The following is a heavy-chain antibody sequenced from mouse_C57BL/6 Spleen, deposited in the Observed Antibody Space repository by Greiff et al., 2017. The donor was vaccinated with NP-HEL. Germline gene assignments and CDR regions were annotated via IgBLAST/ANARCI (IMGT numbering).Heavy chain of an antibody. Sequence: VQLQQSGAELVKPGASVKLSCKASGYTFTSYWMHWVMQRPGQGLEWIGMIHPNSGSTNYNEKFKSKATLTVDKSSSTAYMQLSSLTSEDSAVYYCARKGSNYVPDYWGQGTTLTVSS. CDR2: IHPNSGST. CDR1: GYTFTSYW. CDR3: ARKGSNYVPDY. D-gene: IGHD2-5*01. V-gene: IGHV1-64*01. J-gene: IGHJ2*01.